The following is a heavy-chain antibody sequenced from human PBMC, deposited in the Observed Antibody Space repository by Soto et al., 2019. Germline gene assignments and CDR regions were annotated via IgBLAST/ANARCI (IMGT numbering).Heavy chain of an antibody. J-gene: IGHJ5*02. CDR3: ASERYCIDGRCYTGRWFDP. D-gene: IGHD2-8*01. Sequence: GASVKVSCKASGGTFSSYAISWVRQAPGQGLEWMGGVIPIFGTTNYAHKFQGRVTITADESATTAYMELTSLRSEDTAVYFCASERYCIDGRCYTGRWFDPWGQGTLVTVSS. V-gene: IGHV1-69*13. CDR1: GGTFSSYA. CDR2: VIPIFGTT.